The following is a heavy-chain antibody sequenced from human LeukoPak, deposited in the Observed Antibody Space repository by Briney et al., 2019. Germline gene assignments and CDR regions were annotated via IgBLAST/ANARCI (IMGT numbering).Heavy chain of an antibody. CDR1: GFTVSSNY. V-gene: IGHV3-66*01. CDR3: ARDQWGIAVAGIERTGDAFDI. J-gene: IGHJ3*02. Sequence: GGSLRLSCAASGFTVSSNYMSWVRQAPGKGLEWVSVIYSGGSTYYADYVKGRFSNSRDNSKNTLYLQMNSLRAEDTAVYDCARDQWGIAVAGIERTGDAFDIWGQGTMVTVSS. CDR2: IYSGGST. D-gene: IGHD6-19*01.